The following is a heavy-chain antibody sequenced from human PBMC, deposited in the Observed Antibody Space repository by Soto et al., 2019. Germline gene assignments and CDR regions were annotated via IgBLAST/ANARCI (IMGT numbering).Heavy chain of an antibody. J-gene: IGHJ4*02. V-gene: IGHV3-23*01. CDR2: ISGSGYST. Sequence: EVQLLESGGGLVQPGGSLRLSCAASGFTFSSYAMRWVRQAPGKGLEWVSAISGSGYSTSYADSVKGRFTISRDNSKNTLYLQMNSLRAADTAVYYCAKTLYYYDTSGYQWGQGTLVTVSS. CDR1: GFTFSSYA. CDR3: AKTLYYYDTSGYQ. D-gene: IGHD3-22*01.